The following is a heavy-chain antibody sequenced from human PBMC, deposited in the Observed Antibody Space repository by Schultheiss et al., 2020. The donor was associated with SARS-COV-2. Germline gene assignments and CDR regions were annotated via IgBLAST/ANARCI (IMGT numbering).Heavy chain of an antibody. CDR2: IRSKAYGGTT. J-gene: IGHJ6*02. V-gene: IGHV3-71*01. CDR3: ARDLGGDYSYYYGMDV. CDR1: GFTVSSNY. Sequence: GESLKISCAASGFTVSSNYMSWVRQAPGKGLEWVGFIRSKAYGGTTEYAASVKGRFTISRDDSKSIAYLQMNSLRAEDTAVYYCARDLGGDYSYYYGMDVWGQGTTVTVSS. D-gene: IGHD4-11*01.